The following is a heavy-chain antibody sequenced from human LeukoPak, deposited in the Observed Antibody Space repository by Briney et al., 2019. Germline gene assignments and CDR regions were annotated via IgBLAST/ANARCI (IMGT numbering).Heavy chain of an antibody. CDR1: GGSISSSY. Sequence: SQTLSLTSTVSGGSISSSYCNWIRQPAGKGLEWIGRIYTSGDTHYNPSLKSRVTMSVDTSTNQFSLKLSSVTAADTAVYYCARTNSNPSYYYYYMDVWGKGTTVTVSS. CDR2: IYTSGDT. D-gene: IGHD4-11*01. J-gene: IGHJ6*03. V-gene: IGHV4-4*07. CDR3: ARTNSNPSYYYYYMDV.